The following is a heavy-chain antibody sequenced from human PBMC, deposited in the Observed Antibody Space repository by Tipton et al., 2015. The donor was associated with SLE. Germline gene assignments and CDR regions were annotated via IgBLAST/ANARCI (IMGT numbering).Heavy chain of an antibody. D-gene: IGHD1-26*01. CDR2: IRYDGSNK. V-gene: IGHV3-30*02. Sequence: SLRLSCAASGFTFSSYGMHWVRQAPGKGLEWVAFIRYDGSNKYYADSVKGRFTISRDNAKNSLYLQMNSLRAEDTAVYYCARGGEGATTASFDYWGQGTLVTVSS. CDR1: GFTFSSYG. J-gene: IGHJ4*02. CDR3: ARGGEGATTASFDY.